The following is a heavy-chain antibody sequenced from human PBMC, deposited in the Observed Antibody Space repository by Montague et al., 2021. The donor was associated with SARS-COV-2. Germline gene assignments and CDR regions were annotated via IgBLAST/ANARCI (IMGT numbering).Heavy chain of an antibody. J-gene: IGHJ6*02. Sequence: SETLSLTCAVYGGSLSGYYWSWIRQPPEKGLEWIGEINHSANMKYNPSLKSPVTISIDTSKNQFSLKMTSVTAADTATYYCASGIYPSGSYYNRYYYGLNIWGPGTTVIVSS. D-gene: IGHD3-10*01. V-gene: IGHV4-34*01. CDR3: ASGIYPSGSYYNRYYYGLNI. CDR1: GGSLSGYY. CDR2: INHSANM.